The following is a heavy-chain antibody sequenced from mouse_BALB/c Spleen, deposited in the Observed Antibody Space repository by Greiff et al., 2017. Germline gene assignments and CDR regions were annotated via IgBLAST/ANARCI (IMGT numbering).Heavy chain of an antibody. J-gene: IGHJ3*01. Sequence: EVHLVESGGGLVKPGGSLKLSCAASGFTFSSYAMSWVRQTPEKRLEWVASISSGGSTYYPDSVKGRFTISRDNARNILYLQMSSLRSEDTAMYYCARGRGHDYPFAYWGQGTLVTVSA. D-gene: IGHD2-4*01. CDR3: ARGRGHDYPFAY. V-gene: IGHV5-6-5*01. CDR1: GFTFSSYA. CDR2: ISSGGST.